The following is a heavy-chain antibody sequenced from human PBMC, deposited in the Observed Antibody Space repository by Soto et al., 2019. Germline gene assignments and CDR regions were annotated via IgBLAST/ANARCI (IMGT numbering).Heavy chain of an antibody. J-gene: IGHJ4*02. V-gene: IGHV3-30*18. D-gene: IGHD6-13*01. CDR2: ISYEGSNE. CDR1: GFTFSSYG. Sequence: GGSLRLSCAASGFTFSSYGMHWVRQAPGKGLEWVAVISYEGSNEYYADSVKGRFTISRDNSKNTLYLQMNSLRAEDTAVYYCAKDYRAAGPHYFDYWGQGTLVTVSS. CDR3: AKDYRAAGPHYFDY.